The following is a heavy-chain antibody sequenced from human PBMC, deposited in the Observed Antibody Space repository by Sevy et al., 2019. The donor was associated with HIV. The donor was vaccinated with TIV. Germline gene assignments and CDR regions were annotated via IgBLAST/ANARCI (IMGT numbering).Heavy chain of an antibody. J-gene: IGHJ6*02. V-gene: IGHV3-7*01. CDR3: ARDGGLGYCTGGSCNRYYYYYGLDV. D-gene: IGHD2-15*01. CDR1: GFTFSNYW. CDR2: IKQDASEL. Sequence: GGSLRLSCAASGFTFSNYWMTWVRQAPGKGLEWVAYIKQDASELYYVDSVKGRFIISRYNAENSLYLQMNSLRVEDTAVYYCARDGGLGYCTGGSCNRYYYYYGLDVWGQGTTVTVSS.